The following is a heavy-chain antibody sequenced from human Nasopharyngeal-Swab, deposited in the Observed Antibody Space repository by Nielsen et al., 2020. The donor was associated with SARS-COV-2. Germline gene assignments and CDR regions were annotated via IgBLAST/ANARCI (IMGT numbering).Heavy chain of an antibody. CDR2: IRSKANSYAT. CDR1: GFTFSGSA. J-gene: IGHJ5*02. CDR3: TRRGYSGYDWDDLDWFDP. V-gene: IGHV3-73*01. Sequence: GGSLRLSCAASGFTFSGSAMHWVRQASGKGLEWVGRIRSKANSYATAYAASVKGRSTISIDDSKNTAYLQMNSLKTEDTAVYYCTRRGYSGYDWDDLDWFDPRGQGTLVTVSS. D-gene: IGHD5-12*01.